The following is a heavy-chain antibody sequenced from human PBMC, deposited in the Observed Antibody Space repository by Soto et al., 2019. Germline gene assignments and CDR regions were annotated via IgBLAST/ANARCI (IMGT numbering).Heavy chain of an antibody. D-gene: IGHD2-21*01. CDR1: GGSFSGYY. CDR2: INHSGST. J-gene: IGHJ6*02. Sequence: QVQLQQWGAGLLKPSETLSLTCAVYGGSFSGYYWSWIRQPPGKGLEWIGEINHSGSTNYNPSLKSRVTISVDTYKNQFSLKLSSVTAADTAVYYCARGRNSDYYGMDVWGQGTTVTVSS. V-gene: IGHV4-34*01. CDR3: ARGRNSDYYGMDV.